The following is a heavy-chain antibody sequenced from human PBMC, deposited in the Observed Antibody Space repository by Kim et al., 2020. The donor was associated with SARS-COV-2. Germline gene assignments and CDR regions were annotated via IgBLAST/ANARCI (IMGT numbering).Heavy chain of an antibody. V-gene: IGHV4-39*01. D-gene: IGHD5-18*01. J-gene: IGHJ4*02. CDR3: ARRGYSYGYTYYFDY. Sequence: PSPKSRVTISVDTSKNQFSLKLSSVTAADTAVYYCARRGYSYGYTYYFDYWGQGTLVTVSS.